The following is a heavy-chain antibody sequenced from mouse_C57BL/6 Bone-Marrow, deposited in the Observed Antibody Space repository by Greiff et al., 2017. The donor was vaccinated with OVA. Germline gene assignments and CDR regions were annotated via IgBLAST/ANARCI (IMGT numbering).Heavy chain of an antibody. CDR1: GFTFSDYG. D-gene: IGHD2-5*01. V-gene: IGHV5-17*01. CDR2: ISSGSSTI. Sequence: EVKLMESGGDLVKPGGSLKLSCAASGFTFSDYGMHWVRQAPEKGLEWVAYISSGSSTIYYADTVKGRFTISRDNAKNTLFLQMTSLRSEDTAMYYCARREDSNYEGFAYWGQGTLVTVSA. J-gene: IGHJ3*01. CDR3: ARREDSNYEGFAY.